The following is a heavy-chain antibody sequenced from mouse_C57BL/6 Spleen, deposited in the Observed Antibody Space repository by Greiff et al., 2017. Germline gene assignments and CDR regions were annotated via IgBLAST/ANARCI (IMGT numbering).Heavy chain of an antibody. V-gene: IGHV1-80*01. Sequence: VKLQQSGAELVKPGASVKISCKASGYAFSSYWMNWVKQRPGKGLEWIGQIYPGDGDTNYNGKFKGKATLTADKSSSTAYMQRSSLTSEDSAVYFCARRYSNWYFDVWGTGTTVTVSS. J-gene: IGHJ1*03. CDR3: ARRYSNWYFDV. D-gene: IGHD2-5*01. CDR1: GYAFSSYW. CDR2: IYPGDGDT.